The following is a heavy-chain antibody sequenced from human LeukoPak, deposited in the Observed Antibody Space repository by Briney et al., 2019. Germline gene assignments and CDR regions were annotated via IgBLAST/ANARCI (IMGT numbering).Heavy chain of an antibody. V-gene: IGHV4-59*08. CDR1: GGSISSYY. D-gene: IGHD6-19*01. Sequence: PSGTLSLTCTVSGGSISSYYWSWIRQPPGKGLEWIGYIYYSGSTNYNPSLKSRVTISVDTSKNQFSLKLSSVTAADTAVYYCARVHQEWLVSDWGQGTLVTVSS. J-gene: IGHJ4*02. CDR2: IYYSGST. CDR3: ARVHQEWLVSD.